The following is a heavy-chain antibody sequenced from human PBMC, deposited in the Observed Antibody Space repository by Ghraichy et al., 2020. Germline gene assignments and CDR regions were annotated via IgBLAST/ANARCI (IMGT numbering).Heavy chain of an antibody. J-gene: IGHJ6*02. CDR2: IYHNGAT. V-gene: IGHV4-59*03. CDR3: AKTRDRGALDV. Sequence: SETLSLTCSVSGGSINTYFWTWIRQPPGKGLEWIGHIYHNGATNYNPSLWSRVTMSVDTSKNEFSLRLTSVTAADTAIYFCAKTRDRGALDVWGPGTTVTVSS. CDR1: GGSINTYF. D-gene: IGHD5-24*01.